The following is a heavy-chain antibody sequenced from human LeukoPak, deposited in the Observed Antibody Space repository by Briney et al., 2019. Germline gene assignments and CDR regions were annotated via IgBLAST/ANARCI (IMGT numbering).Heavy chain of an antibody. CDR3: AKRPSMMYYDFWSGYDY. D-gene: IGHD3-3*01. Sequence: GGSLRLSCAASGFTFSSYAMSWVRQAPGKGLEWVSAIIGSGGSTYYADSVKGRFTISRDNSKNTLYLQMNSLRAEDTAVYYCAKRPSMMYYDFWSGYDYWGQGTLVTVSS. J-gene: IGHJ4*02. V-gene: IGHV3-23*01. CDR1: GFTFSSYA. CDR2: IIGSGGST.